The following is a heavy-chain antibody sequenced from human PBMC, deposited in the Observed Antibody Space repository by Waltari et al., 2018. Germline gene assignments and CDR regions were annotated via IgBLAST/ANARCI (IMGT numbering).Heavy chain of an antibody. Sequence: QVQLVQSGAEVKKPGASVKVSCKASGYTFTGYYMDWVRQAPGQGLEWMGWINPNSGGTNYAQKFQGRVTMTRDTSISTAYMELSRLRSDDTAVYYCARDNTMLAGQGAFDIWGQGTMVTVSS. D-gene: IGHD6-19*01. CDR3: ARDNTMLAGQGAFDI. CDR2: INPNSGGT. V-gene: IGHV1-2*02. J-gene: IGHJ3*02. CDR1: GYTFTGYY.